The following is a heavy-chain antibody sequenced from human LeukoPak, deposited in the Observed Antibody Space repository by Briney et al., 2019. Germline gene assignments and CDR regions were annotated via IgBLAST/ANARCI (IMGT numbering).Heavy chain of an antibody. J-gene: IGHJ2*01. D-gene: IGHD3-3*01. Sequence: GGSLRLSCAASGFTFSSYWMSWVRQAPGKGLEWVANIKQDGSEKYYVDSVKGRFTISRDNAKNSLYLQMNSLRAEDTAVYYCARDYKFLGEHPPWYFDLWGRGTLVTVSS. CDR3: ARDYKFLGEHPPWYFDL. V-gene: IGHV3-7*01. CDR1: GFTFSSYW. CDR2: IKQDGSEK.